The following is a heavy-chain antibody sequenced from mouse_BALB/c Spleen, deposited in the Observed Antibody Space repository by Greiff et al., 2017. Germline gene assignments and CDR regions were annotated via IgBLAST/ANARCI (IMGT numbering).Heavy chain of an antibody. CDR2: IEPSDGYT. V-gene: IGHV1S127*01. Sequence: QVHLQQPGAELVKPGASVKMSCKASGYTFTRYWMHWVKQRPGQGLEGIGVIEPSDGYTSYNQKFNGKATLTVDTSSITAYMQLSSLTSEDSAVYYCTIPLDGPFAYWGQGTLVTVSA. D-gene: IGHD2-3*01. J-gene: IGHJ3*01. CDR3: TIPLDGPFAY. CDR1: GYTFTRYW.